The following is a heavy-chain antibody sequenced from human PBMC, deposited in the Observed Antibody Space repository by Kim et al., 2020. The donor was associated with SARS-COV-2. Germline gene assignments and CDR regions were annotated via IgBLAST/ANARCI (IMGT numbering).Heavy chain of an antibody. CDR2: IVVGSGNT. V-gene: IGHV1-58*01. D-gene: IGHD2-15*01. CDR3: AAVQYPSRGYCSGGSCQP. CDR1: GFTFTSSA. Sequence: SVKVSCKASGFTFTSSAVQWVRQARGQRLEWIGWIVVGSGNTNYAQKFQERVTITRDMSTSTAYMELSSLRSEDTAVYYCAAVQYPSRGYCSGGSCQPWGQGTLVTVSS. J-gene: IGHJ5*02.